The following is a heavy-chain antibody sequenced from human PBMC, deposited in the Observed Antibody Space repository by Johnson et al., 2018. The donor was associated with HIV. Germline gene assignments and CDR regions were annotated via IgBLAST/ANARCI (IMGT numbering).Heavy chain of an antibody. D-gene: IGHD1-26*01. V-gene: IGHV3-30*04. J-gene: IGHJ3*02. CDR2: ISYDGSNK. CDR3: AKVRWELSSIGAFDI. CDR1: GFTFSSYA. Sequence: QVQLVESGGGVVQPGRSLRLSCAASGFTFSSYAMHWVRQAPGKGLEWVAVISYDGSNKYYADSVKGRVTISRDNSKNTFYLQMNSLRAEDTAVYYCAKVRWELSSIGAFDIWGQGTMVIVSS.